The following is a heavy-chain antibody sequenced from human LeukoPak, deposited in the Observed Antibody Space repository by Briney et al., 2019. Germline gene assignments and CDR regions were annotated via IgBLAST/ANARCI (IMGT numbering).Heavy chain of an antibody. CDR2: ISAFNGNT. J-gene: IGHJ4*02. Sequence: GASVTVSCKASGYSFTSYGISWVRQAPGQGLEWMGWISAFNGNTKYAQRFQGRVTMTTDTSTSTAYMELRSLRPDDTAVYYCARGRQWLVQFIDYWGQGTLVTVSS. V-gene: IGHV1-18*01. CDR3: ARGRQWLVQFIDY. D-gene: IGHD6-19*01. CDR1: GYSFTSYG.